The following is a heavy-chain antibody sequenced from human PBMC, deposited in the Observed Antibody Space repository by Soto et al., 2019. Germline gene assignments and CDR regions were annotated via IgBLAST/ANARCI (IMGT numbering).Heavy chain of an antibody. CDR1: GFRVSSLY. Sequence: EVQLVESGGGLVQPGGSLRLSCAASGFRVSSLYMTWVRQAPGKGLQWVAVISSGGSPYYADSVKGRFTISRDKSKNTLYLEMNSLRAEDTAVYYCARDIFGGAYDFLHGGQGTLVTVSS. CDR2: ISSGGSP. J-gene: IGHJ4*02. V-gene: IGHV3-66*01. CDR3: ARDIFGGAYDFLH. D-gene: IGHD3-3*01.